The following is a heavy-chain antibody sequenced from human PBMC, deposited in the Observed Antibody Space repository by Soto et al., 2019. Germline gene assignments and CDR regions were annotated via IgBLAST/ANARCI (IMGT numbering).Heavy chain of an antibody. CDR2: ISYDGSNK. D-gene: IGHD1-20*01. CDR3: AREGITGTADYYFDY. Sequence: GGSLRLSCAASGFTFSSYAMHWVRQAPGKGLEWVAVISYDGSNKYYADSVKGRFTISRDNSKNTLYLQMNSLRAEDTAVYYCAREGITGTADYYFDYWGQGTLVTVSS. J-gene: IGHJ4*02. CDR1: GFTFSSYA. V-gene: IGHV3-30-3*01.